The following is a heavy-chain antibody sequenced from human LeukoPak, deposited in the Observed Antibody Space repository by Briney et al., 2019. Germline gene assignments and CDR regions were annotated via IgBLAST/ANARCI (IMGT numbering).Heavy chain of an antibody. J-gene: IGHJ5*02. CDR1: GFTFSSYA. Sequence: GGFLRLSCAASGFTFSSYAMHWVRQAPGKGLEWVAVISYDGSNKYYADSVKGRFTISRDNSKYTLYLQMNSLRAEDTAVYYCARAVGATPWGQGTLVTVSS. D-gene: IGHD1-26*01. CDR2: ISYDGSNK. CDR3: ARAVGATP. V-gene: IGHV3-30*04.